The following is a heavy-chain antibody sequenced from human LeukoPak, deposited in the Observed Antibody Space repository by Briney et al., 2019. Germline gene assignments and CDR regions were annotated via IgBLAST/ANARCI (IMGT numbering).Heavy chain of an antibody. D-gene: IGHD1-26*01. CDR3: TTIVGDRRGAFDI. Sequence: GGSLRLSCAASGFTFSNAWMSWVRQAPGKGLEWVGRIKSKTDGGTTDYAAPVKGRFTISRDDSKNTLYLQMNSLKTADTAVYYCTTIVGDRRGAFDIWGQGTMVTVSS. CDR1: GFTFSNAW. CDR2: IKSKTDGGTT. V-gene: IGHV3-15*01. J-gene: IGHJ3*02.